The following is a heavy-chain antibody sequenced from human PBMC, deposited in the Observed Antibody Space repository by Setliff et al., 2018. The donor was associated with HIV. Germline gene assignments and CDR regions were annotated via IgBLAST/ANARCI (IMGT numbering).Heavy chain of an antibody. Sequence: GSFSGYCWSWIRQPPGKGLEWIGEIQHSGRINYNPSLRSRVTTSVDTSKNQFSLRLRSVTAADTAVYYCARGRYRSRWYASDHYYIDVWGKGTTVTVSS. CDR3: ARGRYRSRWYASDHYYIDV. D-gene: IGHD6-13*01. J-gene: IGHJ6*03. V-gene: IGHV4-34*01. CDR1: GSFSGYC. CDR2: IQHSGRI.